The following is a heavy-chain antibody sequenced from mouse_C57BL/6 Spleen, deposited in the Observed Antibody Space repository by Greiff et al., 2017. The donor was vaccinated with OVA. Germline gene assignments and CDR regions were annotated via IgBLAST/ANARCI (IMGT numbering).Heavy chain of an antibody. CDR3: ARGIYYDYSYAMDY. CDR2: ISYDGSN. V-gene: IGHV3-6*01. CDR1: GYSITSGYY. J-gene: IGHJ4*01. D-gene: IGHD2-4*01. Sequence: EVKLQESGPGLVKPSQSLSLTCSVTGYSITSGYYWNWIRQFPGNKLEWMGYISYDGSNNYNPSLKTRNSITRDTSKNQFFLKLNSVTTEDTATYYCARGIYYDYSYAMDYWGQGTSVTVSS.